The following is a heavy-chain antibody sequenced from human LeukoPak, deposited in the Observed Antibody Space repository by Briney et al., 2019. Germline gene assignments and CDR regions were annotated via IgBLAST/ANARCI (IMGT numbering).Heavy chain of an antibody. V-gene: IGHV1-69*05. D-gene: IGHD1-26*01. CDR2: IIPIFGTA. CDR1: GGTFSSYA. J-gene: IGHJ4*02. CDR3: ARDRWELPYYFDY. Sequence: ASVKVSCKASGGTFSSYAISWVRQAPGQGLEWMGGIIPIFGTANYAQKFQGRITMTRDASTSTVYMELRSLRSEDTAVYYCARDRWELPYYFDYWGQGTLVTVSS.